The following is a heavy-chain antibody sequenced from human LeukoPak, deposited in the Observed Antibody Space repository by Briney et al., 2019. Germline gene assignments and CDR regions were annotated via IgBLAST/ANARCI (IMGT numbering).Heavy chain of an antibody. V-gene: IGHV3-30*04. D-gene: IGHD6-13*01. Sequence: GRSLRLSCAASGLTFSSYAMHWVRQAPGKGLEWVAVISYDGSNKYYADSVKGRFTISRDNSKNTLYLQMNSLRAEDTAAYYCARDQEAGYYYYYGMDVWGQGTTVTVSS. J-gene: IGHJ6*02. CDR3: ARDQEAGYYYYYGMDV. CDR1: GLTFSSYA. CDR2: ISYDGSNK.